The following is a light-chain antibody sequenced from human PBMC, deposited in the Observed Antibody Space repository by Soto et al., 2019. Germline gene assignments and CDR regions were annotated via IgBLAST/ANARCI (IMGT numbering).Light chain of an antibody. CDR3: QQFNAYSLT. V-gene: IGKV1-9*01. CDR2: GAS. J-gene: IGKJ4*01. CDR1: QGISDY. Sequence: DIQLTQSPSFLSASVGDRVTISCRASQGISDYLAWYQQKPGKAPKLLIYGASTLQSGVPSRFSGSASGTEFTLTISSLQPEDFATYFCQQFNAYSLTFGGGTKLEIK.